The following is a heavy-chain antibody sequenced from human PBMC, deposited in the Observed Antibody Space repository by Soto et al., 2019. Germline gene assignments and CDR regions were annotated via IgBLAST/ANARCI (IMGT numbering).Heavy chain of an antibody. Sequence: QVQLVESGGGVVQPGRSLRLSCAASGFTFSSYGMHWVCQAPGKGLEWVAVIWYDGSNKYYADSVKGRFTISRDNSKNPLYLQMNSLRAEDTAVYYCARVPNTYYDFWSGYYNAEMGGKESDDYYFYGMDVWGQGTTVTVSS. CDR3: ARVPNTYYDFWSGYYNAEMGGKESDDYYFYGMDV. D-gene: IGHD3-3*01. CDR1: GFTFSSYG. J-gene: IGHJ6*02. V-gene: IGHV3-33*01. CDR2: IWYDGSNK.